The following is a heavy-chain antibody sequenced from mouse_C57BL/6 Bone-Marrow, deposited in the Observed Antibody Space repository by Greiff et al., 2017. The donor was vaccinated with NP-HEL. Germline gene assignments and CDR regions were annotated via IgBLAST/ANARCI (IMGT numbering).Heavy chain of an antibody. D-gene: IGHD2-5*01. CDR3: ARAFIVTTADY. J-gene: IGHJ2*01. V-gene: IGHV5-4*03. CDR2: ISDGGSYT. Sequence: EVKLVESGGGLVKPGGSLKLSCAASGFTFSSYAMSWVRQTPEKRLEWVATISDGGSYTYYPDNVKGRFTISRDNAKNNLYLQMSHLKSEDTAMYYCARAFIVTTADYWGQGTTLTVSS. CDR1: GFTFSSYA.